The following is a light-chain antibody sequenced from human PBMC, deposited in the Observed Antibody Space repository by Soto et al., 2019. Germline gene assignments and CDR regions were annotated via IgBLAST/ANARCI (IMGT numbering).Light chain of an antibody. CDR1: TSDIGTNG. J-gene: IGLJ1*01. V-gene: IGLV1-44*01. CDR2: TNN. Sequence: QLVLTQPPSASGTPGQIVTVSCSGSTSDIGTNGVNWFQHLPGTAPRLLIYTNNQRPSGVPDRFSGSKSGTSASLAISGLQSEDEATYYCATWHDSFYVFGTGTKVTVL. CDR3: ATWHDSFYV.